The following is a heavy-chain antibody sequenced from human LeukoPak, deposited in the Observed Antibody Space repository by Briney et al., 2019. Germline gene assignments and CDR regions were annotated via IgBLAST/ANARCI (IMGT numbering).Heavy chain of an antibody. J-gene: IGHJ4*02. CDR2: ISGSGTTV. CDR3: ARVQRWPTCFDY. CDR1: GFTFSDYY. V-gene: IGHV3-11*04. D-gene: IGHD6-19*01. Sequence: GGSLRLSCAASGFTFSDYYMSWIRQAPGKRLEWVSYISGSGTTVYYADSVKGRFTISRDNAKISLYLQMNSLRADDTAMYYCARVQRWPTCFDYWGQGTLVTVSS.